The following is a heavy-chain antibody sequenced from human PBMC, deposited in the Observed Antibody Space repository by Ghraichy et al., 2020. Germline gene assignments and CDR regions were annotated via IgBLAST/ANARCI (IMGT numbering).Heavy chain of an antibody. D-gene: IGHD3-3*01. CDR1: GYTFTSYD. V-gene: IGHV1-8*01. CDR2: MNPNSGNT. Sequence: ASVKVSCKASGYTFTSYDINWVRQATGQGLEWMGWMNPNSGNTGYAQKFQGRVTMTRNTSISTAYMELSSLRSEDTAVYYCARAGGGVSRFLEWLSPPYYYGMDVWGQGTTVTVSS. J-gene: IGHJ6*02. CDR3: ARAGGGVSRFLEWLSPPYYYGMDV.